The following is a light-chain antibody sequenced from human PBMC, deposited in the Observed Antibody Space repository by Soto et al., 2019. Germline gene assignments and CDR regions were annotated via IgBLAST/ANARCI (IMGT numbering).Light chain of an antibody. CDR3: AAWDDSLNGPV. J-gene: IGLJ2*01. CDR2: SNN. CDR1: SSNIGSNT. Sequence: QSVLTQPPSASGTPGQRVTISCSGSSSNIGSNTVNWYQQLPGTAPKLLIYSNNQRPSGVPDRFSGSKSGTSASLDISGLQSEDEAAYYCAAWDDSLNGPVFGGGTKVTVL. V-gene: IGLV1-44*01.